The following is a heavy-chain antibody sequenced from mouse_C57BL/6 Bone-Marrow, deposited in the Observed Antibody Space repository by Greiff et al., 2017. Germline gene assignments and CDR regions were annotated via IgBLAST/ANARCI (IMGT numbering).Heavy chain of an antibody. Sequence: EVQGVESGGGLVQPGGSMKLSCAASGFTFSDAWMDWVRQSPEKGLEWVAEIRNKANNHATYYAESVKGRFTISRDDSKSRVYLQMNSLRAEDTGIYYCTGGPMVTTRFAYWGQGTLVTVSA. CDR3: TGGPMVTTRFAY. V-gene: IGHV6-6*01. D-gene: IGHD2-2*01. J-gene: IGHJ3*01. CDR1: GFTFSDAW. CDR2: IRNKANNHAT.